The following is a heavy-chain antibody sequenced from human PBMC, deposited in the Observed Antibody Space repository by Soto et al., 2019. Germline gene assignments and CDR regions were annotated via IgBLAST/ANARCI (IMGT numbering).Heavy chain of an antibody. CDR3: ARDRAHHVTDSATYLDAFDI. D-gene: IGHD3-22*01. CDR1: GFTFSSYG. Sequence: GGSLRLSCAASGFTFSSYGMHWVRQAPGKGLEWVAVIWYDGSNKYYADSVKGRFTISRDNSKNTLYLQMNSLRAEDTAVYYCARDRAHHVTDSATYLDAFDIWGQGTMVTVSS. J-gene: IGHJ3*02. V-gene: IGHV3-33*01. CDR2: IWYDGSNK.